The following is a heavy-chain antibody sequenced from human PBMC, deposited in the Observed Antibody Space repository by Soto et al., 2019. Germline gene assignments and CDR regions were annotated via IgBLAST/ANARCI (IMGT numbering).Heavy chain of an antibody. CDR1: GFTFSSYA. CDR2: ISGSGGTT. J-gene: IGHJ4*02. V-gene: IGHV3-23*01. D-gene: IGHD6-25*01. Sequence: EVQLLESGGGLVQPGRSLRLSCAASGFTFSSYAMSWVHQAPGKGLEWGSAISGSGGTTYYAASVKGRFTISRDNSKNTLFLQMNSLRAEDTAVYYCAKFFVETGGSSGWPWTFHYWGQGTLVTVSS. CDR3: AKFFVETGGSSGWPWTFHY.